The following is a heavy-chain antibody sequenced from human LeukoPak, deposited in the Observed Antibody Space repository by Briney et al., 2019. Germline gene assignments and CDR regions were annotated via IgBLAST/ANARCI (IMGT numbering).Heavy chain of an antibody. CDR3: ARACSGGSCYSDNWFDP. V-gene: IGHV1-2*06. J-gene: IGHJ5*02. D-gene: IGHD2-15*01. CDR1: GYTFTGYY. Sequence: GTSVKVSCKASGYTFTGYYMHWVRQAPRQGLEWMGRINPNSGGTDYAQKFKDRITMTRDTSISTAYMELSRLRSDDTAVYYCARACSGGSCYSDNWFDPWGQGTLVTVSS. CDR2: INPNSGGT.